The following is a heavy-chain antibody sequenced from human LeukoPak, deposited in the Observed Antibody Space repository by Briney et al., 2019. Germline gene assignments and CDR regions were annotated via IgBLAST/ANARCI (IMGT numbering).Heavy chain of an antibody. CDR1: GFTFSRYG. J-gene: IGHJ4*02. CDR3: ARDEDSYGQFDY. V-gene: IGHV3-33*01. Sequence: PGRSLRLSCAASGFTFSRYGMHWVRQAPGKGLEWVAVIWYDGSNKYYADSVKGRFTISRDNSKNTLYLQMNSLRAEDTAVYYCARDEDSYGQFDYWGQGTLVTVSS. CDR2: IWYDGSNK. D-gene: IGHD5-18*01.